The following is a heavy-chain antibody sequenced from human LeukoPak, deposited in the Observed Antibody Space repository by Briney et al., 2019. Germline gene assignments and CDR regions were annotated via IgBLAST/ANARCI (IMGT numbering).Heavy chain of an antibody. J-gene: IGHJ5*02. V-gene: IGHV3-23*01. D-gene: IGHD5-12*01. CDR3: AKCPRGYSGYDVYFDP. CDR1: GITFSIYA. Sequence: PGGSLRLSCAASGITFSIYAMSWVRQAPGKGLEWVSTISGGGGNTYYADSVKGRFTISRDNSKNTLYLQMNSLRAEDTAVYYCAKCPRGYSGYDVYFDPWGQGTLVTVSS. CDR2: ISGGGGNT.